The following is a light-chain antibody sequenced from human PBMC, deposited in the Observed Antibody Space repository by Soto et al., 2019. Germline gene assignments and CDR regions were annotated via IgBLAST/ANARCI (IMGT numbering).Light chain of an antibody. Sequence: DIQMTQSRSSLSASVGDIVTITSRASQSISSYLNWYQQKPGKAPKLLIYAASSLQSEVPSRFSGSGSGTDFTLTISSLQPEDFATYYCQQSYSTPHTFGGGTKVDIK. CDR3: QQSYSTPHT. CDR2: AAS. CDR1: QSISSY. V-gene: IGKV1-39*01. J-gene: IGKJ4*01.